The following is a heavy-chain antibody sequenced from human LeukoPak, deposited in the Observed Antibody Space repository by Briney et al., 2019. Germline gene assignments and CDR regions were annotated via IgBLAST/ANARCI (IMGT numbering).Heavy chain of an antibody. CDR2: ISSSSSYT. CDR3: ARSAAAAGSFDY. CDR1: GFTFSGYS. D-gene: IGHD6-13*01. J-gene: IGHJ4*02. V-gene: IGHV3-21*01. Sequence: GGSLRLSCTASGFTFSGYSMNWIRQAPGKGLEWVSSISSSSSYTYYADSVKGRFTISRDNAKNSLYLQMNSLRAEDTAVYYCARSAAAAGSFDYWGQGTLVTVSS.